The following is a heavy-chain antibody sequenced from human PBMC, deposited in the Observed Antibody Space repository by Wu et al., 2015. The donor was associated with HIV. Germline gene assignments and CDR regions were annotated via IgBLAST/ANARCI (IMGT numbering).Heavy chain of an antibody. CDR3: ARGSTQLWLRKVDY. V-gene: IGHV4-34*01. J-gene: IGHJ4*02. D-gene: IGHD5-18*01. Sequence: QVQLQESGPGLVKPSETLSLTCAVYGGSFSGYYWSWIRQPPGKGLEWIGEINHRGSTNYNPSLKSRVTISVDTSKNQFSLKLSSVTAADTAVYYCARGSTQLWLRKVDYWGQGTLVTVSS. CDR2: INHRGST. CDR1: GGSFSGYY.